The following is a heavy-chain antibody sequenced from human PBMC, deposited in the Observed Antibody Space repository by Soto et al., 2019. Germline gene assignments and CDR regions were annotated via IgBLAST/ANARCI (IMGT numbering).Heavy chain of an antibody. Sequence: GGSLRLSCAASGFTFSSYSMNWARQAPGKGLEWVSSISSSSSYIYYADSVKGRFTISRDNAKNSLYLQMNSLRAEDTAVYYCARDGRSFYMDVWGKGTTVTVSS. CDR2: ISSSSSYI. D-gene: IGHD3-3*01. V-gene: IGHV3-21*01. CDR1: GFTFSSYS. J-gene: IGHJ6*03. CDR3: ARDGRSFYMDV.